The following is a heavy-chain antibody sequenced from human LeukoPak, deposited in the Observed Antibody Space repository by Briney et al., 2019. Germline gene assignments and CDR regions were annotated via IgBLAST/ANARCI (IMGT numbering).Heavy chain of an antibody. D-gene: IGHD3-10*01. Sequence: SETLSLTCTVSGGSISSSSYYWGWIRQPPGKGLEWIGSIYYSGSTYYNPSLKSRVTISVDTSKNQFSLKLSSVTAADTAVYHCARAAPHYYGSGSYHDYWGQGTLVTVSS. J-gene: IGHJ4*02. CDR3: ARAAPHYYGSGSYHDY. V-gene: IGHV4-39*07. CDR2: IYYSGST. CDR1: GGSISSSSYY.